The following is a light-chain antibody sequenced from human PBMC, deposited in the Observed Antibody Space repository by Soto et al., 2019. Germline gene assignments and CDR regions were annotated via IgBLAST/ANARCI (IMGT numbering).Light chain of an antibody. J-gene: IGKJ5*01. CDR1: QSISIY. CDR3: QQYSNWPPT. CDR2: DTS. Sequence: IILTQSPATLSLSPGDRATLSCRASQSISIYLSWYQQKPGQAPRPVIYDTSNRATDTPARFSGSGSGTDFTLTISSLEPEDFAVYYCQQYSNWPPTFGQGTRLEIK. V-gene: IGKV3-11*01.